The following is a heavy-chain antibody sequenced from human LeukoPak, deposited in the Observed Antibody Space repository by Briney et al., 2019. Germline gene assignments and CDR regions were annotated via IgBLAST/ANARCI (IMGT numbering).Heavy chain of an antibody. D-gene: IGHD3-10*01. V-gene: IGHV1-8*01. J-gene: IGHJ4*02. CDR2: MNPNSGDT. CDR3: ATGGFGSGSYSDY. Sequence: ASVKVSPKASGYTFTSYGINWVRQATGQGLEWMRWMNPNSGDTGYVQKFQGRVTMTRDTSISTAYMELSSLRSEDTAVYYCATGGFGSGSYSDYWGPGTLVTVSS. CDR1: GYTFTSYG.